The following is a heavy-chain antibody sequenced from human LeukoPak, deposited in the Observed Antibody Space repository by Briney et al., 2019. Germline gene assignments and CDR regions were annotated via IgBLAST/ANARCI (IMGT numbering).Heavy chain of an antibody. CDR3: ARSPSPYSSGWYFDY. V-gene: IGHV6-1*01. D-gene: IGHD6-19*01. CDR1: GDRVSINSAA. CDR2: TYQRSKWYN. Sequence: SQTLSLTCAISGDRVSINSAAWNWIRQSPSRGLEWLGRTYQRSKWYNDYAVSVKSRITINPDISKNQFSLQLNSVTPEDTAVYYCARSPSPYSSGWYFDYWGQGTLVTVSS. J-gene: IGHJ4*02.